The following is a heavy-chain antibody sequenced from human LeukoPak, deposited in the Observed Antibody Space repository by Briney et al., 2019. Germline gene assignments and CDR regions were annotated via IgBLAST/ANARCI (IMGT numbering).Heavy chain of an antibody. V-gene: IGHV3-23*01. D-gene: IGHD3-22*01. CDR2: ISGSGGST. CDR3: AKTYYYDSSGHRGMDV. J-gene: IGHJ6*02. CDR1: GFTFSSYA. Sequence: GGSLRLSCAASGFTFSSYAMSWVRQAPGKGLEWVSAISGSGGSTYYADSVKGRLTISSDNSKNTLYLQMNSVTAEDTAVYYCAKTYYYDSSGHRGMDVWGQGTTVTVSS.